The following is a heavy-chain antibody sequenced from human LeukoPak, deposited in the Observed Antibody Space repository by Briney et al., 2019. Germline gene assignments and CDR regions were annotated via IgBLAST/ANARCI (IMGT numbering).Heavy chain of an antibody. CDR1: GGSISSYY. J-gene: IGHJ4*02. Sequence: KSSETLSLTCTISGGSISSYYWSWIRQPPGKGLEWIGYSHYSGTTNYNPSLKSRVTISVDTSKNQFSLTLSSVTAADTAVYYCARGFYSPHYWGQGTLVSVSS. D-gene: IGHD4-11*01. CDR2: SHYSGTT. CDR3: ARGFYSPHY. V-gene: IGHV4-59*01.